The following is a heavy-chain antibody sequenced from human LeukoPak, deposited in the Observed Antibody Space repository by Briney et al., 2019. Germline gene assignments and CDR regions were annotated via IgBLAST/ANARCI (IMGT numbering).Heavy chain of an antibody. D-gene: IGHD1-26*01. V-gene: IGHV3-7*03. J-gene: IGHJ5*02. CDR1: GFTFSSYW. CDR2: IKQDGSEK. Sequence: GGSLRLSCAASGFTFSSYWMSWVRQAPGKGLEWVANIKQDGSEKYYVDSVKGRFTISRDNAKNSLYLQMNSLRAEDTAVYYCGRSGRYRPSDLWGQGTLVTVSS. CDR3: GRSGRYRPSDL.